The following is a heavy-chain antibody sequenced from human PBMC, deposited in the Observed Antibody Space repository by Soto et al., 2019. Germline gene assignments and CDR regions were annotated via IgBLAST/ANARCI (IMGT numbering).Heavy chain of an antibody. D-gene: IGHD6-6*01. CDR1: GGSISSGGYS. Sequence: QLQLQESGSGLVKPSQTLSLTCAVSGGSISSGGYSWSWIRQPPGKGLEWIGYIYHSGSTYYNPSLKSRVTISVDRSKNQFSLKLSSVTAADTAVYYCARVLGWETGSSSSSPDYYYYYGMDVW. CDR3: ARVLGWETGSSSSSPDYYYYYGMDV. V-gene: IGHV4-30-2*01. CDR2: IYHSGST. J-gene: IGHJ6*01.